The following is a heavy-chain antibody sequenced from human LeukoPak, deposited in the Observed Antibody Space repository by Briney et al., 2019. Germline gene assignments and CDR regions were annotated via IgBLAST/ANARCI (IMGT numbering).Heavy chain of an antibody. CDR2: ISGSGGST. D-gene: IGHD2-2*01. CDR3: AKSVVVPAQEDAFDI. Sequence: GGSLRLSXAASGFTFSSYAMSWVRQAPGKGLEWVSAISGSGGSTYYADSVKGRFTISRDNSKNTLYLQMDSLRAEDTAVYYCAKSVVVPAQEDAFDIWGQGTMVTVSS. J-gene: IGHJ3*02. CDR1: GFTFSSYA. V-gene: IGHV3-23*01.